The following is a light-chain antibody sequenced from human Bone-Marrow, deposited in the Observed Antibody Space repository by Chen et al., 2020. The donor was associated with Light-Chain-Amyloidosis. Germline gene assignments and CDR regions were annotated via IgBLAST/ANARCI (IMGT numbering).Light chain of an antibody. J-gene: IGKJ4*01. CDR3: QQYGTSPLT. V-gene: IGKV3-20*01. CDR1: QTISSNY. CDR2: GSS. Sequence: IVFTQSTGTLSLSPGEGANLSCRASQTISSNYLTWYQQKFGQAPRLLIYGSSSRATGIPDRFTGSGSGTDFTLTINRLEPEDFAMYYCQQYGTSPLTFGGGTKVEIK.